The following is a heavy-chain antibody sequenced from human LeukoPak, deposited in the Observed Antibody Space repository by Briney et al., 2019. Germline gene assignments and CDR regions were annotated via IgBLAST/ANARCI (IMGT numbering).Heavy chain of an antibody. D-gene: IGHD6-6*01. CDR2: ISSSSGYK. V-gene: IGHV3-21*01. CDR1: GFTFSSYS. J-gene: IGHJ4*02. CDR3: ARTSGESTAALRAPFDY. Sequence: GGSLRLSCAVSGFTFSSYSMTWVRQAPGRGLEWVSSISSSSGYKYYADSVKGRFTISRDNAKNSLYLQMNSLRAEDAAVYYCARTSGESTAALRAPFDYWGQGTLATVSS.